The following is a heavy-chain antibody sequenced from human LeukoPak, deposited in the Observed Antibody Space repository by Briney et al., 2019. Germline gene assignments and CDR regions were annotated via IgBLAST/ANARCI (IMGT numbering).Heavy chain of an antibody. J-gene: IGHJ5*02. CDR3: ARVPPYENWFDP. CDR2: IIPIFGTA. Sequence: ASVKVSCKASGGTFSSYAISWVRQAPGQGLEWMGGIIPIFGTANYAQKFQGRVTITADESTSTAYMELSSLRSEDTAVYYCARVPPYENWFDPWGRGALVTVSS. V-gene: IGHV1-69*13. D-gene: IGHD2-8*01. CDR1: GGTFSSYA.